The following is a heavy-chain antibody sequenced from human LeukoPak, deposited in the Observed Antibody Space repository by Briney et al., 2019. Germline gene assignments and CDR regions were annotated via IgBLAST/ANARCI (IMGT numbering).Heavy chain of an antibody. CDR3: ARGGDGYNSLAVDY. D-gene: IGHD5-24*01. J-gene: IGHJ4*02. CDR2: IYHSGSS. Sequence: SETLSLTCAVSGGSISSGGYSWSWIRQPPGKGLEWIGYIYHSGSSYYNPSLKSRVTISVDRSKNQFSLKLSSVTAADTAVYYCARGGDGYNSLAVDYWGQGTLVTVSS. CDR1: GGSISSGGYS. V-gene: IGHV4-30-2*01.